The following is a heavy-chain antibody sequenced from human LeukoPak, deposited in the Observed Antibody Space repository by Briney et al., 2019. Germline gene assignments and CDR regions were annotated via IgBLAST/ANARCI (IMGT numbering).Heavy chain of an antibody. CDR2: INPNSGGT. CDR3: ARAYCSSTSCVADYYFDY. CDR1: GYTFTGYY. D-gene: IGHD2-2*01. V-gene: IGHV1-2*04. J-gene: IGHJ4*02. Sequence: ASVKVSCKASGYTFTGYYMHWVRQAPGQGLEWMGWINPNSGGTNYAQKFQGWVTMTRDTSISTAYMELSRLRSDDTAVYYCARAYCSSTSCVADYYFDYWGQGTLVTVSS.